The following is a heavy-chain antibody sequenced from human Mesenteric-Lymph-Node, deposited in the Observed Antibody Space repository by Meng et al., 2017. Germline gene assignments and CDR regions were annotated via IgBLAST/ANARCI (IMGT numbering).Heavy chain of an antibody. CDR3: AKYCSGDCFRHFDY. CDR2: ISDDAGAT. D-gene: IGHD2-21*02. Sequence: GGSLRLSCAASGFTFNNYAMTWVRQAPGKGLEWVSIISDDAGATYYADSVKGRFTVSRDNSRNTLYLQMNSLRAEDTALYYCAKYCSGDCFRHFDYWGQGTLVTVSS. J-gene: IGHJ4*02. CDR1: GFTFNNYA. V-gene: IGHV3-23*01.